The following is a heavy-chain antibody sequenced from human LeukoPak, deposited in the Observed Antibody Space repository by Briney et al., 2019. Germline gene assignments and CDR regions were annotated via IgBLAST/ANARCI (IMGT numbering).Heavy chain of an antibody. CDR1: GFTFSSSA. Sequence: GGSLRLSCAASGFTFSSSAMSWVRQVPGKGLEWVSGISSSGGSTNYADSVRGRFTISRDSGRKSVYLQMNSLTTDDTAFYFCAKELDTMFFDYWGQGALVTVSS. J-gene: IGHJ4*02. CDR3: AKELDTMFFDY. D-gene: IGHD3-10*02. CDR2: ISSSGGST. V-gene: IGHV3-23*01.